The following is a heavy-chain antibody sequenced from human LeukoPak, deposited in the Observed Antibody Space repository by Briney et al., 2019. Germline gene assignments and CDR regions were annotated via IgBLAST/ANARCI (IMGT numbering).Heavy chain of an antibody. Sequence: VASVKVSCKASGYTFTGYYMHWVRQAPGQGLEWMGWINPNSGGTNYAQKFQGRVTMTRDTSISTAYMELSRLRSDDTAVYYCARGVDAIGVVIIVLDYWGQGTLVTVSS. CDR1: GYTFTGYY. CDR2: INPNSGGT. V-gene: IGHV1-2*02. J-gene: IGHJ4*02. D-gene: IGHD3-3*01. CDR3: ARGVDAIGVVIIVLDY.